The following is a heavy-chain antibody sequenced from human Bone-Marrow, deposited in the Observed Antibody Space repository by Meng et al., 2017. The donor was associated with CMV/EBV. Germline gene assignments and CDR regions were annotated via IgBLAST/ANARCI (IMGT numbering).Heavy chain of an antibody. J-gene: IGHJ6*02. CDR3: ARVAYDFWSGYYRAYYYYGMDV. V-gene: IGHV1-8*02. CDR1: GYTFTSYD. D-gene: IGHD3-3*01. CDR2: MNPNSGNT. Sequence: ASVKVSCKASGYTFTSYDINWVRQATGQGLEWMGWMNPNSGNTGYAQKFQGRVTMTTDTSTSTAYMELRSLRSDDTAVYYCARVAYDFWSGYYRAYYYYGMDVWGQGTTVTRLL.